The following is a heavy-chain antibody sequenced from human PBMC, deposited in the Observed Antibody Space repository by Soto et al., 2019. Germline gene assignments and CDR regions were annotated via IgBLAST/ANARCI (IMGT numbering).Heavy chain of an antibody. D-gene: IGHD6-6*01. J-gene: IGHJ3*02. CDR2: IYYSGST. V-gene: IGHV4-59*01. CDR3: ARDIAARAFDI. Sequence: SETLSLTCTVSGGSISSYYWSWIRQPPGKGLEWIGYIYYSGSTNYNPSLKSRVTISVDTSKNQFSLKLSSVTAADPAVYYCARDIAARAFDIWDQGTMVTVSS. CDR1: GGSISSYY.